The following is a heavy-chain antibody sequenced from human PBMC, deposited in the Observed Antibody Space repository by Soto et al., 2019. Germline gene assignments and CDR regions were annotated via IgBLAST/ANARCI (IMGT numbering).Heavy chain of an antibody. CDR3: ARRGLRGAFDI. Sequence: QLQLQESGPGLVKPSETLSLTCTVSGGSISSSSYYWGWIRQPPGKGLEWIGSIYYRGSTYYNPSLKRRVTIAVDTSKNQFSLKLSSVTAADTAVYYCARRGLRGAFDIWGQGTMVTVSS. CDR1: GGSISSSSYY. CDR2: IYYRGST. D-gene: IGHD4-17*01. V-gene: IGHV4-39*01. J-gene: IGHJ3*02.